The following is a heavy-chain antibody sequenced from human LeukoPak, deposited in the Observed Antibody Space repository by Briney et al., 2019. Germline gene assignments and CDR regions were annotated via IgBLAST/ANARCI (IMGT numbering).Heavy chain of an antibody. Sequence: PGGSLRLSCAASGFTFDDYAMHWVRQAPGKGLEWVSGISWNSGSIGYADSVKGRFTISRDNAKNSLYLQMNSLRAEDTALYYCAKDSYYDSGGLPDYWGQGTLVTVSS. CDR2: ISWNSGSI. J-gene: IGHJ4*02. V-gene: IGHV3-9*01. CDR3: AKDSYYDSGGLPDY. D-gene: IGHD3-22*01. CDR1: GFTFDDYA.